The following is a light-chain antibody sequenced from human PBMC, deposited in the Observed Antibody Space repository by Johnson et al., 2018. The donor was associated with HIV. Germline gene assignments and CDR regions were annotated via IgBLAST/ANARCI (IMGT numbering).Light chain of an antibody. Sequence: QSVLTQPPSVSAAPGQKVTIYCSGSSSNIGNNYVSWYQQIPGTDPKLLIYDNNKRPSGIPDRFYGSKSGTSATLGITGIQTGDEADYYCGTWDSSLSAHYVFGTGTKVTVL. CDR1: SSNIGNNY. V-gene: IGLV1-51*01. CDR3: GTWDSSLSAHYV. J-gene: IGLJ1*01. CDR2: DNN.